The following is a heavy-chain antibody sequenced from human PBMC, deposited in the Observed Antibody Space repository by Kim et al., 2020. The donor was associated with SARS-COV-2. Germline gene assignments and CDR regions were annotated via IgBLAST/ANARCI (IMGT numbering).Heavy chain of an antibody. CDR2: YN. Sequence: YNDYAVSGKSRITINPDTSKNQFSLQLNSVTPEDTAVYYCAREQQLVLGYWGQGTLVTVSS. V-gene: IGHV6-1*01. D-gene: IGHD6-13*01. J-gene: IGHJ4*02. CDR3: AREQQLVLGY.